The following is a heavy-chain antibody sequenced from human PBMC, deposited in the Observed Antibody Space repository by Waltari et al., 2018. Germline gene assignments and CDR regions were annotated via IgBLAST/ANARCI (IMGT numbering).Heavy chain of an antibody. CDR1: GGTFSSYA. J-gene: IGHJ4*02. CDR3: ATKTRYSYGSPFDY. V-gene: IGHV1-69*12. CDR2: CIPSIGQA. D-gene: IGHD5-18*01. Sequence: QVQLVQSGAAVQRPGSSVKVSCKASGGTFSSYAISWVLQAPGQGLEWMGGCIPSIGQANHAQKFKGRVTTTADESTSTAYMELSSLRSEDTAVYYCATKTRYSYGSPFDYWGQGTLVTVSS.